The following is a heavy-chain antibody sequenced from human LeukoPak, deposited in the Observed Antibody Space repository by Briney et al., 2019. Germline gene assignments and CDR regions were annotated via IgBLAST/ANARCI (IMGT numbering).Heavy chain of an antibody. J-gene: IGHJ4*02. CDR3: ARGGSTGWYSFDY. V-gene: IGHV3-20*04. D-gene: IGHD6-19*01. CDR1: GFRFDDYG. Sequence: RPGGSLRLSCVASGFRFDDYGMSWVRHAPGKGLEWVSGINWNGGSTGYADSVKGRFTISRDNAKNSLYLRMNSLRAEDTALYYCARGGSTGWYSFDYWGQGTLVTVSS. CDR2: INWNGGST.